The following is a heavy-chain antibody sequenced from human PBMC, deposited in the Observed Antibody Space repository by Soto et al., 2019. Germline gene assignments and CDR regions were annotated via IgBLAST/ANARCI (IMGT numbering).Heavy chain of an antibody. D-gene: IGHD6-19*01. CDR3: AKVGSGWYYFDY. J-gene: IGHJ4*02. Sequence: EVLVLESGGGLVQPGGSLRLSCAASGFTFSNYPMSWVRQAPGKGLEWVSGMSGSGASTYYADSVKGRFTISRDNSKTTLYLQMNSLRGEDTAIYYCAKVGSGWYYFDYWGQGTLVTVSS. CDR1: GFTFSNYP. CDR2: MSGSGAST. V-gene: IGHV3-23*01.